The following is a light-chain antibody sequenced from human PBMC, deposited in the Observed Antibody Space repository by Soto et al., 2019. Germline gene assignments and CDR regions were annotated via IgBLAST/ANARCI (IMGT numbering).Light chain of an antibody. CDR2: GAS. CDR1: QTVSSN. V-gene: IGKV3-15*01. J-gene: IGKJ1*01. Sequence: EIVMPQSPATLFVSPGERTTLSCRASQTVSSNLAWYQQKPGQALRLLIYGASTRATGIPARFSGSGSGTEFTLTISSLQSEDFAVYYCQQYNNWPPWTFGQGTKVEIK. CDR3: QQYNNWPPWT.